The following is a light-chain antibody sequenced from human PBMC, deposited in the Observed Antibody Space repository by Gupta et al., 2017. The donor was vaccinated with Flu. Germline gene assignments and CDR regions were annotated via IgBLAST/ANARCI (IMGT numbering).Light chain of an antibody. Sequence: EIVLTQSPATLSVSPGERVTLSCRASQSVRDNNLAWYQQKPGQAPRLLISATSTRATGIPDRFSGSGAGTEFTLTISSRQSEDFAVYYCQQYNNWHPLVTFGHGTRVDVK. CDR2: ATS. J-gene: IGKJ3*01. CDR1: QSVRDNN. CDR3: QQYNNWHPLVT. V-gene: IGKV3-15*01.